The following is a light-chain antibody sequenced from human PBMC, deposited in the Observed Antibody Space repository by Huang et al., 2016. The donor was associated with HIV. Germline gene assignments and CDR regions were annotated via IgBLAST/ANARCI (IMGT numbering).Light chain of an antibody. CDR3: QQSSSPPPT. V-gene: IGKV1-39*01. CDR2: GAS. CDR1: QSVTKS. J-gene: IGKJ3*01. Sequence: DIQMTQYPSSLSASVGDRVTITCRATQSVTKSLNWYQQKPGTAPKLLIYGASSLQTGVPSRFNGSGSGTDFTLTISSLQPEDFATYYCQQSSSPPPTFGPGTKVDIK.